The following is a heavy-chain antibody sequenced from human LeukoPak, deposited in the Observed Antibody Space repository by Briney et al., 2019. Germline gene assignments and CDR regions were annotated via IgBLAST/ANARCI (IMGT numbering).Heavy chain of an antibody. J-gene: IGHJ4*02. CDR3: ARDPVGTTVTSGFDY. CDR2: INTNSGGT. Sequence: GASVKVSCKTSGSTFTDYFMHWIRQAPGLGLEWMGRINTNSGGTNYAQKFQGRVTMTRDTSISTAYMELSRLRSDDTAVYYCARDPVGTTVTSGFDYWGQGTLVTVSS. V-gene: IGHV1-2*06. D-gene: IGHD4-17*01. CDR1: GSTFTDYF.